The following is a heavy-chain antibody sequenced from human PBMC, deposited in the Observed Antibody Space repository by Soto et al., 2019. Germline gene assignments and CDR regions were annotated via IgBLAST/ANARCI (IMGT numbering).Heavy chain of an antibody. CDR1: GYSFTSYW. J-gene: IGHJ6*02. Sequence: VQLVQSGAEVKKPGESLKISCKGSGYSFTSYWIGWVRQMPGKGLEWMGIIYPGDSDTRYSPSFQGQVTISADKSISTAYRQWSSLKASDTAMYYCARTAAAGKYYYGMDVWGQGTTVTVSS. CDR2: IYPGDSDT. D-gene: IGHD6-13*01. V-gene: IGHV5-51*01. CDR3: ARTAAAGKYYYGMDV.